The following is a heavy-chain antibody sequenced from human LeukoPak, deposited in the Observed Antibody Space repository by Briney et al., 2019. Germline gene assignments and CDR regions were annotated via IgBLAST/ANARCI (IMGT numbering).Heavy chain of an antibody. CDR2: INPSGGST. Sequence: GASVKVPCKASGYTFTSYYMHWVRQAPGQGLEWMGIINPSGGSTSYAQKFQGRVTMTRDTSTSTVYMELSSLRSEDTAVYYCATLVEALSFDYWGQGTLVTVSS. V-gene: IGHV1-46*01. CDR1: GYTFTSYY. CDR3: ATLVEALSFDY. J-gene: IGHJ4*02. D-gene: IGHD2-2*01.